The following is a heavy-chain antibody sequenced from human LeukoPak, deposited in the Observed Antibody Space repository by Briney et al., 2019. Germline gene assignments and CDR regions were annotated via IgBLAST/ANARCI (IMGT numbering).Heavy chain of an antibody. CDR2: ISSSSSYI. CDR1: GFTFSSYS. D-gene: IGHD3-22*01. V-gene: IGHV3-21*01. J-gene: IGHJ4*02. Sequence: GGSLRLSCAASGFTFSSYSMNWVHQAPGKGLEWVSSISSSSSYIYYADSVKGRFTISRDNAKNSLYLQMNSLRAEDTAVYYCARDYYYDSSGYYAPFDYWGQGTLVTVSS. CDR3: ARDYYYDSSGYYAPFDY.